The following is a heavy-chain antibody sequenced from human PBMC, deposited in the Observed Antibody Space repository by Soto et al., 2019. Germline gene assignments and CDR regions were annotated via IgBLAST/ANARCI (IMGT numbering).Heavy chain of an antibody. J-gene: IGHJ5*02. D-gene: IGHD3-3*01. CDR2: INHSGST. CDR1: GGSFIGYY. V-gene: IGHV4-34*01. Sequence: QVQLQQWGAGLLKPSETVSLTCAVYGGSFIGYYGTWIRQPPGKGLEWIGEINHSGSTNYNPSLKSRVTISADTSKNQFSLGLSSVTAADTAVYYCATLGHYDFWSGFRKGNWFDPWGQGTLVTVSS. CDR3: ATLGHYDFWSGFRKGNWFDP.